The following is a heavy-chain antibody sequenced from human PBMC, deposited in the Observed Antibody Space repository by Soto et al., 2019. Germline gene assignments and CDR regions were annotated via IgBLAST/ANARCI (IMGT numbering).Heavy chain of an antibody. J-gene: IGHJ6*02. CDR2: IYYSGST. V-gene: IGHV4-61*01. D-gene: IGHD5-18*01. CDR1: GGSVSSGSYY. Sequence: QVQLQESGPGLVKPSETLSLTCTVSGGSVSSGSYYWSWIRQPPGKGLEWIGYIYYSGSTNYNPSLKSRVTLSVETSKNQFSLKLSSVTAADPAVYYCARDTAMDDFYYYYYGMDVWGQGTTVTVSS. CDR3: ARDTAMDDFYYYYYGMDV.